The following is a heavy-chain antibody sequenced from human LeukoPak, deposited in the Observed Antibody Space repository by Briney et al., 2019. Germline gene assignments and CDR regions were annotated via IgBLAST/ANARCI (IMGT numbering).Heavy chain of an antibody. CDR1: GFTFSNYW. V-gene: IGHV3-74*01. Sequence: GGSLRLSCAASGFTFSNYWVHWVRQAPGKWLVWVSRINRDGSTTNYADSVKGRFTVSRDNAKNTLNLQMNSLRAEDTAVYYCARDKKSGESSEIDYWGQGTLVTVSS. D-gene: IGHD3-10*01. J-gene: IGHJ4*02. CDR3: ARDKKSGESSEIDY. CDR2: INRDGSTT.